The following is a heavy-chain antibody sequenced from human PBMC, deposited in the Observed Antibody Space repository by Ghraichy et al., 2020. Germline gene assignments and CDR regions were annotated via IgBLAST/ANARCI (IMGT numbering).Heavy chain of an antibody. J-gene: IGHJ6*02. D-gene: IGHD1-26*01. CDR3: ARDGALQLSGSYDYYYYGMDV. Sequence: GGSLRLSCAASGFTFSSYAMHWVRQAPGKGLEWVAVISYDGSNKYYADSVKGRFTISRDNSKNTLYLQMNSLRAEDTAVYYCARDGALQLSGSYDYYYYGMDVWGQGTTVTVSS. CDR2: ISYDGSNK. CDR1: GFTFSSYA. V-gene: IGHV3-30*04.